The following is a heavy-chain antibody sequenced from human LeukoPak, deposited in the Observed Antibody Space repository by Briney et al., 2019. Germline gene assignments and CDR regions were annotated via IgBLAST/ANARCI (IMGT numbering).Heavy chain of an antibody. J-gene: IGHJ4*02. CDR2: LNADGIER. CDR3: ARGGYSFDY. D-gene: IGHD5-12*01. V-gene: IGHV3-7*01. CDR1: GFTLRGYW. Sequence: QPGGALRLSCAASGFTLRGYWMGWVRQAPGEGLEWVARLNADGIERYYVDPVKGRFTISRDNAKNSLHLQMYSLRLDETAVYYCARGGYSFDYLGQGTLVTVSS.